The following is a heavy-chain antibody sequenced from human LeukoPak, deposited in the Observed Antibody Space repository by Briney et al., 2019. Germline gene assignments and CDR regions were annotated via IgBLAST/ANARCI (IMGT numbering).Heavy chain of an antibody. D-gene: IGHD3-10*01. Sequence: PGGSLRLSCAASGVTFSSYGMHWVRQAPGKGLEWVAVIWYGGSNKYYADSVKGRFTISRDNSTNTLYLQMNSLRAEDTAVYYCARDHYYGSGQYYYYYYGMDVWGQGTTVTVSS. CDR2: IWYGGSNK. CDR1: GVTFSSYG. CDR3: ARDHYYGSGQYYYYYYGMDV. V-gene: IGHV3-33*01. J-gene: IGHJ6*02.